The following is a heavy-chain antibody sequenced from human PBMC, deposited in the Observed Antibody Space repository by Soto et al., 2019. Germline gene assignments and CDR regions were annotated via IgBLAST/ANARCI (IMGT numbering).Heavy chain of an antibody. V-gene: IGHV3-30*18. D-gene: IGHD2-2*01. CDR1: GFTFSSYG. CDR2: ISYDGSNK. Sequence: PGGSLRLSCAASGFTFSSYGMHWVRQAPGKGLEWVAVISYDGSNKYYADSVKGRFTLSRDNSKNTPYLQMNSLRAEDMAVYNCGNWGWTRYYFSTRCPYGMDVWGQGTTVTVSS. J-gene: IGHJ6*02. CDR3: GNWGWTRYYFSTRCPYGMDV.